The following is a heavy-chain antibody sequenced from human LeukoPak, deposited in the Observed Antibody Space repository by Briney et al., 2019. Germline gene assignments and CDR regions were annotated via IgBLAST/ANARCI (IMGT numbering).Heavy chain of an antibody. Sequence: GESLKISCKGSGYSFTSYWISWVRQMPGKGLEWMGIIYPGDSDTRYSPSFQGQVTISADKSISTAYLQWSSLKASDTAMYYCARLRDYYDSGGYYEDAFDIWGQGTMVTVSS. D-gene: IGHD3-22*01. V-gene: IGHV5-51*01. CDR1: GYSFTSYW. J-gene: IGHJ3*02. CDR3: ARLRDYYDSGGYYEDAFDI. CDR2: IYPGDSDT.